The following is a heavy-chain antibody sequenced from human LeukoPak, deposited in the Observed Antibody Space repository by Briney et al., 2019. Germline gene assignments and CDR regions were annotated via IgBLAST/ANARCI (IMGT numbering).Heavy chain of an antibody. Sequence: SETLSLTCTVYGGSFSGYYWIWIRQPPGKGLEWIGEINHSGSTKYNPSLKSRVTISIDTSKNQFSLELSSVTAADTAVYYCARHCPGSRGVDYWGQGTLVTVSS. CDR2: INHSGST. CDR3: ARHCPGSRGVDY. D-gene: IGHD2-15*01. CDR1: GGSFSGYY. V-gene: IGHV4-34*01. J-gene: IGHJ4*02.